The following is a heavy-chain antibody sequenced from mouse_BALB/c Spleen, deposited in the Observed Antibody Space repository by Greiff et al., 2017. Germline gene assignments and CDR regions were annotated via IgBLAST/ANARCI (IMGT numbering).Heavy chain of an antibody. CDR3: ARRRYYGPFDY. V-gene: IGHV5-6-2*01. Sequence: EVHLVESGGGLVKLGGSLKLSCAASGFTFSSYYMSWVRQTPEKRLELVAAINSNGGSTYYPDTVKGRFTISRDNAKNTLYLQMSSLKSEDTALYYCARRRYYGPFDYWGQGTTLTVSS. CDR2: INSNGGST. J-gene: IGHJ2*01. D-gene: IGHD1-2*01. CDR1: GFTFSSYY.